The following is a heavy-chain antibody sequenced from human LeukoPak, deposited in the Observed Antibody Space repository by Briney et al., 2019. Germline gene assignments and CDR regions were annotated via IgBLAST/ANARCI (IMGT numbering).Heavy chain of an antibody. CDR3: TSRILAHFDH. CDR1: GFTFSGYT. V-gene: IGHV3-23*01. J-gene: IGHJ4*02. D-gene: IGHD5-18*01. Sequence: PGGSLRLPCAASGFTFSGYTMNWVRQAPGKGLEWVSTISDGSSNTHYADSVKGRFTIYRDDSKSTVYLQMNSLRAEDTATYYCTSRILAHFDHWGQGTVVTVSS. CDR2: ISDGSSNT.